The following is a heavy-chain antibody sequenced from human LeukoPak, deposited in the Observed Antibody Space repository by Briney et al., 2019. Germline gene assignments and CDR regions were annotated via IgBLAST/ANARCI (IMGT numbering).Heavy chain of an antibody. CDR2: INQDGRVK. CDR1: GFTFPNYW. D-gene: IGHD4-23*01. V-gene: IGHV3-7*01. Sequence: GGSPRLSCAASGFTFPNYWMSWVRQAPEKGLEWEANINQDGRVKQYVDSMKGRFTISRDNAKNSLYLQMNSLRAEDTAVYYCARDRDDGGFEYWGQGTLVTVSS. J-gene: IGHJ4*02. CDR3: ARDRDDGGFEY.